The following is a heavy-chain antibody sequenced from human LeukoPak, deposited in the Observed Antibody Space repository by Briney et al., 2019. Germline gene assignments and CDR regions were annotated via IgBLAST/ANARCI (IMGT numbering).Heavy chain of an antibody. D-gene: IGHD5-12*01. Sequence: KPSETLSLTCTVSGGSISRSPYYWGWIRQPPGKGLEWIGNIYYSGSTNYNPSLKSRVTISVDTSKNQFSLKLSSVTAADTAVYYCARNIVDDAFDIWGQGTMVTVSS. CDR3: ARNIVDDAFDI. CDR2: IYYSGST. CDR1: GGSISRSPYY. J-gene: IGHJ3*02. V-gene: IGHV4-39*07.